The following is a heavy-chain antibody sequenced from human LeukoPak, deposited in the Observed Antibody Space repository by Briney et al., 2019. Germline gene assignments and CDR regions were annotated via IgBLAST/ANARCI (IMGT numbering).Heavy chain of an antibody. D-gene: IGHD3-22*01. Sequence: PSETLSLTCNVSGGSISSSSYDWGWIRQPPGKGLEWIGRIYYSGSTYYNPSLKSRVTISVDTSKNQFSLKLSSVTAADTAVYYCARHVVPVAGKALRDYYDSSGYSLLSYYMDVWGKGSTVTVSS. J-gene: IGHJ6*03. CDR1: GGSISSSSYD. CDR2: IYYSGST. CDR3: ARHVVPVAGKALRDYYDSSGYSLLSYYMDV. V-gene: IGHV4-39*01.